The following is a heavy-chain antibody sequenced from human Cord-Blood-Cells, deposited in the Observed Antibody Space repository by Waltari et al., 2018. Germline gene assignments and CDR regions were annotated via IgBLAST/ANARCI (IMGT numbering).Heavy chain of an antibody. D-gene: IGHD3-16*01. CDR1: GGTFSSYA. CDR2: IIPIFGTA. Sequence: QVQLVQSGAEVKKPGSSVKVSCKASGGTFSSYAISWVRQAPRQGLEWMGGIIPIFGTANYAQKFQGRVTITADKSTSTAYMELSSLRSEDTAVYYCARSGSGGELWGWFDPWGQGTLVTVSS. V-gene: IGHV1-69*06. CDR3: ARSGSGGELWGWFDP. J-gene: IGHJ5*02.